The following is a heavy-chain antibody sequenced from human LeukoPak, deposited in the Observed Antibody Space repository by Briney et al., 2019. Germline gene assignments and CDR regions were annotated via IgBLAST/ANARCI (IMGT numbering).Heavy chain of an antibody. CDR3: AKDPNGDYIGTFDI. CDR2: ISGSGGST. CDR1: KFNFNSYG. D-gene: IGHD4-17*01. J-gene: IGHJ3*02. Sequence: GGSLRLSCTTSKFNFNSYGMTWVRQAPGKGLEWVSSISGSGGSTQYAASVQGRFTISRDNSKNTLYLQMNSLRAEDTAVYYCAKDPNGDYIGTFDIRGQGTMVTVSS. V-gene: IGHV3-23*01.